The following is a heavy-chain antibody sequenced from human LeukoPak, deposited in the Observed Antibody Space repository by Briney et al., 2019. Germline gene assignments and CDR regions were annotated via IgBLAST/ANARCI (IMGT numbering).Heavy chain of an antibody. D-gene: IGHD4-11*01. CDR2: MNPRSGKT. J-gene: IGHJ5*02. CDR3: ATGGTVNTYGGRGNWFDP. V-gene: IGHV1-8*01. CDR1: GYSFTTYD. Sequence: ASVKVSCKASGYSFTTYDINWVRQTTGQGLEWMGWMNPRSGKTGYSQKFQGRVTMTRNTSMTTAYMELSSLRSEDTAVYYCATGGTVNTYGGRGNWFDPWGQGTLVTVSS.